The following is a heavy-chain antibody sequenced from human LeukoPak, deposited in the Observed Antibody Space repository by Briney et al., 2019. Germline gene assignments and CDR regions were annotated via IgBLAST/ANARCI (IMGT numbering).Heavy chain of an antibody. J-gene: IGHJ4*02. CDR1: GFTFDDYG. Sequence: GGSLRLSCAASGFTFDDYGMSWVRQAPGKGLEWVAVISYDGSNKYYADSVKGRFTISRDNSKNTLYLQMNSLRAEDTAVYYCAKDRRYYDSSGPFDYWGQGTLVTVSS. CDR2: ISYDGSNK. D-gene: IGHD3-22*01. V-gene: IGHV3-30*18. CDR3: AKDRRYYDSSGPFDY.